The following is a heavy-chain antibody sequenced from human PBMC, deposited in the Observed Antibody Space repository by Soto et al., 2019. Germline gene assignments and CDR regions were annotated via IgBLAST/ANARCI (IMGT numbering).Heavy chain of an antibody. CDR2: ISSSSYI. Sequence: PGGSLRLSCAASGFTFSSYSMNWVRQAPGKGLEWVSSISSSSYIYYADSVKGRFTISRDNAKNSLYLQMNSLRAEDTAVYYCAKGHYDFWSGYFDYWGQGTLVTVSS. CDR1: GFTFSSYS. CDR3: AKGHYDFWSGYFDY. V-gene: IGHV3-21*01. D-gene: IGHD3-3*01. J-gene: IGHJ4*02.